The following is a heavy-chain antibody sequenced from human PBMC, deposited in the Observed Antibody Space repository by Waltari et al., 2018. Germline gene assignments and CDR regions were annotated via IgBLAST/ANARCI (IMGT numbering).Heavy chain of an antibody. Sequence: QVQLVQSGAAVMKPGASVTVAGTPPGSTCTAYYHHWLRQAPGQGLEWMGWINPDSGPTSHAQKFQGRVTMTRDTSISTVYVEVSGLGSDDTAVYYCARGPDTGAFDYWGQGTLVAVSS. D-gene: IGHD1-1*01. J-gene: IGHJ4*02. CDR1: GSTCTAYY. CDR3: ARGPDTGAFDY. V-gene: IGHV1-2*02. CDR2: INPDSGPT.